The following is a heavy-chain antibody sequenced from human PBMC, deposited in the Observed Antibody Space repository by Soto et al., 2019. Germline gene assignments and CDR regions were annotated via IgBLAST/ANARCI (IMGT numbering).Heavy chain of an antibody. CDR1: GYSFTSYW. CDR2: IYPGDSDT. Sequence: PGESLKISCKGSGYSFTSYWIGWVRQMPGKGLGWMGIIYPGDSDTRYSPSFQGQVTISADKSISTAYLQWSSLKASDTAMYYCARPSTGNWDPVAFDIWGQGTMVTVSS. V-gene: IGHV5-51*01. J-gene: IGHJ3*02. D-gene: IGHD1-1*01. CDR3: ARPSTGNWDPVAFDI.